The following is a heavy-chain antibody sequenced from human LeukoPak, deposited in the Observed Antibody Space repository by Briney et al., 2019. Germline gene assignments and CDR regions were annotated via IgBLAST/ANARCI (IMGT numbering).Heavy chain of an antibody. CDR1: GFTFSSYS. V-gene: IGHV3-21*01. J-gene: IGHJ4*02. CDR2: ISISSSDI. D-gene: IGHD2-8*01. CDR3: ARVSLGYCTNGVCYTTDY. Sequence: GGSLRLSCAASGFTFSSYSMNWVRQAPGKGLEWVSSISISSSDIYYADSVKGRFTISRDNAKNSLYLQMNSLRAEDTAVYYCARVSLGYCTNGVCYTTDYWGQRTLVTVSS.